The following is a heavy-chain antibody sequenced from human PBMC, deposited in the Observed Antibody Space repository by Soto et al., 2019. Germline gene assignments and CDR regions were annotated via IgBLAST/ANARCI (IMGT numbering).Heavy chain of an antibody. Sequence: GASVKVSCKASGGTFSSYAISWVRQAPGQGLEWMGGIIPIFGTANYAQKFQGRVTITADESTSTAYMELSSLRSEDTAVYYCARVRAAAESYYCYGMDVWGQGTTVTVSS. V-gene: IGHV1-69*13. CDR3: ARVRAAAESYYCYGMDV. J-gene: IGHJ6*02. CDR2: IIPIFGTA. D-gene: IGHD6-13*01. CDR1: GGTFSSYA.